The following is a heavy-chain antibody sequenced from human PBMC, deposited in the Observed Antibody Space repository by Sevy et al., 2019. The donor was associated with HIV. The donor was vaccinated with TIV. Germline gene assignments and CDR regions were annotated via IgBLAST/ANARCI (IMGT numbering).Heavy chain of an antibody. Sequence: ASVKVSCKASGYTFSDSGYYVHWERQPPGQGLDWMGWINPKSGATNYAQKFQGRVTMTRDTSVSTANMELSRLTSDDTAVYYCARESYDFWTGPVDYDYGMDVWGQGTTVTVSS. CDR1: GYTFSDSGYY. D-gene: IGHD3-3*01. CDR2: INPKSGAT. J-gene: IGHJ6*02. V-gene: IGHV1-2*02. CDR3: ARESYDFWTGPVDYDYGMDV.